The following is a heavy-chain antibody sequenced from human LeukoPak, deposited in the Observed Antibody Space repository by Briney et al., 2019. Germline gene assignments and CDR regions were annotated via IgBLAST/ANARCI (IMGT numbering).Heavy chain of an antibody. V-gene: IGHV4-38-2*02. J-gene: IGHJ4*02. D-gene: IGHD6-6*01. CDR3: ARRSGLRLSSLGY. CDR2: IYHSGST. CDR1: GYSISSGYY. Sequence: SETLSLTCTVSGYSISSGYYWGWIRQPPGKGLEWIGSIYHSGSTYYNPSLKSRVTISVDTSKNQFSLKLSSVTAADTAVYYCARRSGLRLSSLGYWGQGTLVTVSS.